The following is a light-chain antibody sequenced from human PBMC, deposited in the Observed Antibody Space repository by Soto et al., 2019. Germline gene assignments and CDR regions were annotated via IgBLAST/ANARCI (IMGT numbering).Light chain of an antibody. Sequence: EIVLTQSPATLSLSPGERATLSCRASQSVSSYLAWYQQKPGQAPRLLIYDASNRATGIPARFSGSGSGTDFTLTITCLEPEDLAFYYCQQRSNWPPYPFGQGTKLQIK. J-gene: IGKJ2*01. CDR2: DAS. CDR1: QSVSSY. CDR3: QQRSNWPPYP. V-gene: IGKV3-11*01.